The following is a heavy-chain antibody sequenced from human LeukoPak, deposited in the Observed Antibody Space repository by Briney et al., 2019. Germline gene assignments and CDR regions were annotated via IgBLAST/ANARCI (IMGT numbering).Heavy chain of an antibody. D-gene: IGHD3-22*01. J-gene: IGHJ4*02. V-gene: IGHV4-30-2*01. CDR3: ARGVLESHYYYDSSGYSH. Sequence: PSETLSLTCAVPGGSISSRGYSWSWIRQPRGKGLEWIGYIYHSGSTYYNPSLKSRVTISVDRSKNQFSLKLSSATAADTAVYYCARGVLESHYYYDSSGYSHWGQGTLVTVSS. CDR2: IYHSGST. CDR1: GGSISSRGYS.